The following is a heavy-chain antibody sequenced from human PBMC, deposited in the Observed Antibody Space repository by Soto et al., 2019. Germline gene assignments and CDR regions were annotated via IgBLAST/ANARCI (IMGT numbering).Heavy chain of an antibody. Sequence: GESLKISCRGSGYTFTDYWIVWVRQMPGKGLEWMGIIYPGDSDTRYSPSFQGQVTISADKSISTAYLQWSSLKASDTAMYYCARRAPLTTGWFDPWGQGTLVTVSS. CDR2: IYPGDSDT. D-gene: IGHD4-4*01. CDR1: GYTFTDYW. CDR3: ARRAPLTTGWFDP. J-gene: IGHJ5*02. V-gene: IGHV5-51*01.